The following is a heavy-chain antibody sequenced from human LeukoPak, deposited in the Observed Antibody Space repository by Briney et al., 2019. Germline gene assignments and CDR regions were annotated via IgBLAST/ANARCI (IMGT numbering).Heavy chain of an antibody. V-gene: IGHV4-61*01. J-gene: IGHJ3*01. Sequence: SQTLSLTCAVSGGSISSGSYYCSWIRQPPGKGLEWIGYIYYSGSTNYNPSLKSRVTISVDTSKNQFSLKLSSVTAADTAVYYCARSWHSSSWYHAFDVWGQGTMVTVS. CDR3: ARSWHSSSWYHAFDV. CDR1: GGSISSGSYY. CDR2: IYYSGST. D-gene: IGHD6-13*01.